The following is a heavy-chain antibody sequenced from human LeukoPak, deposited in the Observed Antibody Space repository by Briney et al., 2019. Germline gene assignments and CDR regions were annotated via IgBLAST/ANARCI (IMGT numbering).Heavy chain of an antibody. CDR3: ARQGSGNYLSPVNY. CDR2: IYYSGST. J-gene: IGHJ4*02. Sequence: SETLSLTCTVSGGSISSSSYYWGWIRQPPGKGLEWIGTIYYSGSTYYNPSLKSRVTISVDTSKNQFSLKLSSVTAADTAVYYCARQGSGNYLSPVNYWGQGTLVTVSS. D-gene: IGHD1-26*01. V-gene: IGHV4-39*01. CDR1: GGSISSSSYY.